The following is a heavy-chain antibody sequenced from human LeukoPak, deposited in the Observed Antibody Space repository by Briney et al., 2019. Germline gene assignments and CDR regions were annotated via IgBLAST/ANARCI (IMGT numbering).Heavy chain of an antibody. CDR3: AKEFYYYGSGSSSGWFDP. CDR2: ISSNGGST. J-gene: IGHJ5*02. V-gene: IGHV3-64*01. CDR1: GFTFSSYA. Sequence: GGSLRLSCAASGFTFSSYAMHWVRQAPGKGLEYVSAISSNGGSTYYANSVKGRFTISRDNSKNTLYLQMGSLRAEDTALYYCAKEFYYYGSGSSSGWFDPWGQGTLVTVSS. D-gene: IGHD3-10*01.